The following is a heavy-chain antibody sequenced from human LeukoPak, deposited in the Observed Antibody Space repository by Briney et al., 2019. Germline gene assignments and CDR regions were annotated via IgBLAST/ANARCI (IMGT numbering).Heavy chain of an antibody. D-gene: IGHD3-9*01. CDR1: GFIFDNFW. V-gene: IGHV3-7*05. CDR2: IKQDGSEI. Sequence: GGSLRLSCAASGFIFDNFWMSWVRQAPGKGLEWVANIKQDGSEIYYVDSVKGRFTISRDNAKKLLYLQMNSLRAEDTALYYCARDMSFSTNDWYGELDNWGQGTLVTVSS. CDR3: ARDMSFSTNDWYGELDN. J-gene: IGHJ4*02.